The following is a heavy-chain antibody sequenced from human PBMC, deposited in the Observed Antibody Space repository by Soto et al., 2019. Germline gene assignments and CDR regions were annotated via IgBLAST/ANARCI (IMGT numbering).Heavy chain of an antibody. V-gene: IGHV1-2*04. CDR1: GYTFTGYY. J-gene: IGHJ6*02. D-gene: IGHD3-3*01. Sequence: ASVKVSCKASGYTFTGYYMHWVRQAPGQGLEWMGWINPNSGGTNYAQKFQGWVTMTRDTSISTAYMELSRLRSDDTAVYYCARSKRITIFGVVLRPYSYCGTDVWGQATTVTVSS. CDR2: INPNSGGT. CDR3: ARSKRITIFGVVLRPYSYCGTDV.